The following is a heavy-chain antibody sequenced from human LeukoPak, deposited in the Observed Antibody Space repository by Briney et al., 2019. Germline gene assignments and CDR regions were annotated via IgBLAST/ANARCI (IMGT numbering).Heavy chain of an antibody. D-gene: IGHD3-22*01. V-gene: IGHV3-21*04. J-gene: IGHJ4*02. CDR1: GFAFSSYT. CDR2: ISTSSSYI. Sequence: PGGSLRLSCAASGFAFSSYTMNWVRQAPGKGLEWVSFISTSSSYIYYADSVKGRFTISRDNSKNSLYLQMSSLRAEDTAVYYCAKDIRPMIVVVITGIDYWGQGTLVTVSS. CDR3: AKDIRPMIVVVITGIDY.